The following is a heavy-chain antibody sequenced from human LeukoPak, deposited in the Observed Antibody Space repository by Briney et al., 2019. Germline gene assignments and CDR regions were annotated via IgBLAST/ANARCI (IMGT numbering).Heavy chain of an antibody. CDR2: ISWYSGSI. Sequence: GGSLRLSCAASGFTFDDYAMHWVRQAPGKGLEWVSGISWYSGSIGYADSVKGRFTISRDNAKNSLYLQMNSLRAEDTALYYCAKDRSGSYYVGFDYWGQGTLVTVSS. D-gene: IGHD1-26*01. CDR1: GFTFDDYA. CDR3: AKDRSGSYYVGFDY. V-gene: IGHV3-9*01. J-gene: IGHJ4*02.